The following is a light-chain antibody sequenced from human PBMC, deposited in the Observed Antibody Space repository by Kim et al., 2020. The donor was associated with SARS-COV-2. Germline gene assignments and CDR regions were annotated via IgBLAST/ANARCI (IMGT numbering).Light chain of an antibody. V-gene: IGKV3-20*01. Sequence: SPGERVTLSCRASRSINSSYFAWYQQKPGQAPRLLIYGASIRATGIPDRFSGSGSGTDFTLTISRLEPEDFAVYYCQLYGSSPLTFGQGTRVDIK. CDR3: QLYGSSPLT. CDR1: RSINSSY. J-gene: IGKJ1*01. CDR2: GAS.